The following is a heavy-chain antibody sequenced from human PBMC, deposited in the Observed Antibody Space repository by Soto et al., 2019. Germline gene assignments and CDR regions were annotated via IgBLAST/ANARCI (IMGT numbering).Heavy chain of an antibody. J-gene: IGHJ6*02. CDR1: GFTFSSYA. V-gene: IGHV3-23*01. Sequence: PGGSLRLSCAASGFTFSSYAMSWVRQAPWKGLEWVSAISGSGGSTYYADSVKGRFTISRDNSKNTLYLQMNSLRAEDTAVYYCAKELKTTAYYYYYYGMDVWGQGTTVTVSS. D-gene: IGHD4-4*01. CDR2: ISGSGGST. CDR3: AKELKTTAYYYYYYGMDV.